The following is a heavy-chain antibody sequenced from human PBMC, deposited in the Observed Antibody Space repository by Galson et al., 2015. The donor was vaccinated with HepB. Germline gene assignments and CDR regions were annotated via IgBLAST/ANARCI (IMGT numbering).Heavy chain of an antibody. V-gene: IGHV3-15*01. Sequence: NAWMSWVRQAPGKGLEWVGRIKSKTDGGTTDYAAPVKGRFTISRDDSKNTLYLQMNSLKTEDTAVYYCTTDQVGWDGSGSYYYYYYMDVWGKGTTVTVSS. D-gene: IGHD3-10*01. CDR1: NAW. CDR3: TTDQVGWDGSGSYYYYYYMDV. CDR2: IKSKTDGGTT. J-gene: IGHJ6*03.